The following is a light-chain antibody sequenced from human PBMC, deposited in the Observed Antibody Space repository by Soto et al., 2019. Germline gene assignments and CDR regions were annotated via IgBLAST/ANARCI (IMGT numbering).Light chain of an antibody. Sequence: EIVLTQSPGTLSLSPGERATLSCRASQSVTSNYLAWYQQKPGQAPRLLIYGASTRATDIPDRFSGGGSGTDFTLTISRLEPEEVAVYYCQQYGSSPLYTFGQGTKLEI. CDR3: QQYGSSPLYT. CDR2: GAS. J-gene: IGKJ2*01. V-gene: IGKV3-20*01. CDR1: QSVTSNY.